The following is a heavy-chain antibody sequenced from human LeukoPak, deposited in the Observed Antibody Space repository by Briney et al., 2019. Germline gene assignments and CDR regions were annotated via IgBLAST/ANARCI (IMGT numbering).Heavy chain of an antibody. D-gene: IGHD3-9*01. J-gene: IGHJ5*02. CDR3: ARRGPYDILTHHDPRYNGFDR. CDR2: INHSGST. V-gene: IGHV4-34*01. CDR1: GGSFSGSY. Sequence: SEPLSPTCAVHGGSFSGSYWSWIRQPPGKGLEWSGEINHSGSTNYNPSLKSRVTISVDTSKIQFYLKLSSVPAQETAVYYCARRGPYDILTHHDPRYNGFDRWGQGTLVTVSS.